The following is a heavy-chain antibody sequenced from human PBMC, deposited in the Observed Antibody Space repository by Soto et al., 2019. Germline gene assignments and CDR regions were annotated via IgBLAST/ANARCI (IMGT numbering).Heavy chain of an antibody. V-gene: IGHV4-39*01. Sequence: PSETLSLTCTVSGGSISSGSYYWGWIRQPPGKGLEWIGCLHYSGSTYYNPSLRSRVTSSVDTSKNQFSLKMTSVTAADTAVYYCARRLFGNSWPTLFDYWGQGTLVTVSS. J-gene: IGHJ4*02. CDR2: LHYSGST. CDR1: GGSISSGSYY. CDR3: ARRLFGNSWPTLFDY. D-gene: IGHD1-1*01.